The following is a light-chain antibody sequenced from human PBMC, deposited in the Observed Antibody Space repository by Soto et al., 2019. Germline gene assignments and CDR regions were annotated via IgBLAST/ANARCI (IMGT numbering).Light chain of an antibody. V-gene: IGKV1-5*03. CDR2: KAS. J-gene: IGKJ4*01. CDR3: QRYYSFPLT. CDR1: RNINNL. Sequence: DIQMTQSPSTLSASVGDRVAITCRASRNINNLLAWYQQKPGKAPKLLIYKASSIESGVPSRFSGSGSGTEFTLTISSLQPDDFATYYCQRYYSFPLTFGGGTKVEIK.